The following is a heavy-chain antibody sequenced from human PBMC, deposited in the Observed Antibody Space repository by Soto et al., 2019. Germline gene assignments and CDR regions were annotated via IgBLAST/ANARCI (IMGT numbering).Heavy chain of an antibody. Sequence: QVQLVQSGAEVKKPGSSVKVSCKASGGTFSSYTISWVRQAPGQGLEWMGRIIPILGIANYAQKFQGRVTITADKSTSTAYMELSSLRSEDTAVYYCARGSVLVVVVAATLGGYFQHWGQGTLVTVSS. D-gene: IGHD2-15*01. CDR3: ARGSVLVVVVAATLGGYFQH. J-gene: IGHJ1*01. CDR1: GGTFSSYT. V-gene: IGHV1-69*02. CDR2: IIPILGIA.